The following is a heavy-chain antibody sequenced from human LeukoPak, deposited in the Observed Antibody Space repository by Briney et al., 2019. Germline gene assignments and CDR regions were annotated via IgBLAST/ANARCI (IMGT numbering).Heavy chain of an antibody. V-gene: IGHV3-23*01. J-gene: IGHJ3*02. Sequence: GGSLRLSCAASGFTFSSYAMSWVRQAPGKGLEWVSAISGSGGSTYYADSVKGRFTISRDNSKNTLYLQMNSLRAEDTAVYYCAREIYCTNGVCCMGDAFDIWGQGTMVTVSS. D-gene: IGHD2-8*01. CDR2: ISGSGGST. CDR1: GFTFSSYA. CDR3: AREIYCTNGVCCMGDAFDI.